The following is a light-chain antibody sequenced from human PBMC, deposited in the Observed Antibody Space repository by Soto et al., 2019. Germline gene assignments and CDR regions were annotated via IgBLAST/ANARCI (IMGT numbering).Light chain of an antibody. CDR1: QTVSSSF. J-gene: IGKJ1*01. V-gene: IGKV3-20*01. CDR3: QQYGSSSGT. CDR2: GAS. Sequence: EIVLTQSPGTLSLSPGEGATLSCRASQTVSSSFLAWYQQKAGQAPRLLIYGASSRATGIPDRFSGSGSGTDFTLTITRLEPEDFAVYFCQQYGSSSGTFGQGTKVEIK.